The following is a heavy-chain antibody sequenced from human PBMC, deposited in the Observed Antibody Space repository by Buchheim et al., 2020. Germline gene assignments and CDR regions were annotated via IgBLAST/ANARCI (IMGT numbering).Heavy chain of an antibody. CDR2: IWYDGSNK. CDR1: GFSFSSYA. V-gene: IGHV3-33*01. J-gene: IGHJ6*03. D-gene: IGHD6-6*01. Sequence: QVQLVESGGGVVQPGRSLRLSCAASGFSFSSYAMHWVRQAPGKGLEWVAVIWYDGSNKYYADSVKGRFTISRDNSKNTLYLQMNSLRAEDTAVYYCARDVKTGSSSAVWGKGTT. CDR3: ARDVKTGSSSAV.